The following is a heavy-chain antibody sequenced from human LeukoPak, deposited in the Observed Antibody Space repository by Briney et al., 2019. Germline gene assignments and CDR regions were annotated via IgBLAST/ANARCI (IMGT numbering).Heavy chain of an antibody. Sequence: GASVTVSCKASGYTFTSYGISWVRQAPGQGVEWMGWISAYNGNTNYAQKLQGRVTMTTDTSTSTAYMELRSLRSDDTAVYYCARTDLLRQNWFDPWGQGTLVTVSS. J-gene: IGHJ5*02. D-gene: IGHD2/OR15-2a*01. CDR3: ARTDLLRQNWFDP. CDR2: ISAYNGNT. V-gene: IGHV1-18*01. CDR1: GYTFTSYG.